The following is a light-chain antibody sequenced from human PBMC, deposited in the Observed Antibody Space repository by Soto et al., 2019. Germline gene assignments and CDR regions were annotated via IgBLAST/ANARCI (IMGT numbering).Light chain of an antibody. CDR1: TSNFGTKS. CDR2: NSD. CDR3: ASWDDTLHGPL. J-gene: IGLJ2*01. Sequence: QSVLTQPPSASGTPGQRVTISCSGATSNFGTKSVNWYQHLPGAAPRLLFYNSDQRPSGVPDRFSGSKSGTSASLAISGLQSADEGDYFCASWDDTLHGPLFGGGTKLTVL. V-gene: IGLV1-44*01.